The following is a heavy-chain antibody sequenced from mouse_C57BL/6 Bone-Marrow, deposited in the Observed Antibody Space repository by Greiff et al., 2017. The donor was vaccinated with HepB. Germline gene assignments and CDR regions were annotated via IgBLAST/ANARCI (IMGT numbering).Heavy chain of an antibody. V-gene: IGHV1-66*01. CDR1: GYSFTSYY. J-gene: IGHJ3*01. D-gene: IGHD3-2*02. CDR3: AREAQATWAY. CDR2: IYPGSGNT. Sequence: VKLQQSGPELVKPGASVKISCKASGYSFTSYYIHWVKQRPGQGLEWIGWIYPGSGNTKYNEKFKGKATLTADTSSSTAYMQLSSLTSEDSAVYYCAREAQATWAYWGQGTLVTVSA.